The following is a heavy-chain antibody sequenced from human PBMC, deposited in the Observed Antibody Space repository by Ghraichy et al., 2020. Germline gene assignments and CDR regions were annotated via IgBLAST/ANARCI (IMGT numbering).Heavy chain of an antibody. V-gene: IGHV1-69*13. J-gene: IGHJ5*02. D-gene: IGHD3-10*01. Sequence: SVKVSCKASGGTFSSYAISWVRQAPGQGLEWMGGIIPIFGTANYAQKFQGRVTITADESTRTAYMELSSLRSEDTAVYYCARDLTQTAATNYYGSGNWFDPWGQGTLVTVSS. CDR2: IIPIFGTA. CDR1: GGTFSSYA. CDR3: ARDLTQTAATNYYGSGNWFDP.